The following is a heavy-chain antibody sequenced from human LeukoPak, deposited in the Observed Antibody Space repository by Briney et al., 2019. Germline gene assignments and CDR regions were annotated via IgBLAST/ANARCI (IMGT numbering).Heavy chain of an antibody. V-gene: IGHV3-23*01. Sequence: GGSLGLSCAASGFTFSSYAMSWVRQTPGKGLEWVSAMTSGGVNTYYADSVKGRFTFSRDNSRNTLYLQMNSLRAEDTAVYYCARVVWGSYWDYWGQGTLVTVSS. D-gene: IGHD3-16*01. J-gene: IGHJ4*02. CDR1: GFTFSSYA. CDR3: ARVVWGSYWDY. CDR2: MTSGGVNT.